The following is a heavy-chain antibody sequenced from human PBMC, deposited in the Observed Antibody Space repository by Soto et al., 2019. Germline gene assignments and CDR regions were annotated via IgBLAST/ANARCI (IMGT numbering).Heavy chain of an antibody. CDR3: ASARLQTDYYTTRLFDY. V-gene: IGHV4-34*01. J-gene: IGHJ4*02. CDR1: GGSFSGYY. D-gene: IGHD3-9*01. CDR2: INHSGST. Sequence: PSETLSLTCAVYGGSFSGYYWSWIRQPPGKGLEWIGEINHSGSTNYNPSLKSRVTISVDTSKNQFSLKLSSVTAADTPVYYWASARLQTDYYTTRLFDYWGQGTLVTVSS.